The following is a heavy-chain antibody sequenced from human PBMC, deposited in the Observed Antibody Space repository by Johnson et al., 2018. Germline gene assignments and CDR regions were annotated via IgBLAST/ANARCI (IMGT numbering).Heavy chain of an antibody. CDR3: APGGHFSHMDF. CDR1: GFTFGSRA. V-gene: IGHV3-23*04. J-gene: IGHJ6*03. Sequence: VQLVQSGGGLVQPGGSRRLSCAASGFTFGSRAITWVRQAPGKGLEWVSTISGNCDDTYYPDSVKGRFILSRDNSKTTLDLQMNTLRVEDTAVYYCAPGGHFSHMDFWGKGTTVTVSS. CDR2: ISGNCDDT.